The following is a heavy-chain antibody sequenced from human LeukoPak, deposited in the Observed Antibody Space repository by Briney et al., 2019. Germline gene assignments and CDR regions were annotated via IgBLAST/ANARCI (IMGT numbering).Heavy chain of an antibody. Sequence: SVKVSCKASGGTFSSYAISWVRQAPGQGLEWMGRIIPIFGTANYAQKSQGRVTITTDESTSTAYMELSSLRSEDTAVYYCAREDSMIVVAGFDYWGQGTLVTVSS. D-gene: IGHD3-22*01. J-gene: IGHJ4*02. V-gene: IGHV1-69*05. CDR3: AREDSMIVVAGFDY. CDR1: GGTFSSYA. CDR2: IIPIFGTA.